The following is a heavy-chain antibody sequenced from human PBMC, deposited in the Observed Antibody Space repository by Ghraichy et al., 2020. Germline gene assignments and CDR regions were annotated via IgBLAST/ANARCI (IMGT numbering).Heavy chain of an antibody. CDR1: GGSISSYY. CDR3: ARGVGATDLRFDY. CDR2: IYYSGST. Sequence: SETLSLTCTVSGGSISSYYWSWIRQPPGKGLEWIGYIYYSGSTNYNLSLKSRVTISVDTSKNQFSLKLSSVTAADTAVYYCARGVGATDLRFDYWGQGTLVTVSS. J-gene: IGHJ4*02. V-gene: IGHV4-59*01. D-gene: IGHD1-26*01.